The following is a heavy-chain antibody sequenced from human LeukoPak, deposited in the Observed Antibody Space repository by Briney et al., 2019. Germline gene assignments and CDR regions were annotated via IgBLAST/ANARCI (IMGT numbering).Heavy chain of an antibody. V-gene: IGHV3-74*01. D-gene: IGHD2-15*01. CDR2: INSDGSST. CDR1: GFTFSSYW. CDR3: AKDGYYHPLPGKYCSGGSCYVNWFDP. Sequence: GGSLRLSCAASGFTFSSYWMHWVRHAPGKGLVWVSRINSDGSSTSYADSVKGRFTISRDNAKNTLYLQMNSLRAEDTAVYYCAKDGYYHPLPGKYCSGGSCYVNWFDPWGQGTLVTVSS. J-gene: IGHJ5*02.